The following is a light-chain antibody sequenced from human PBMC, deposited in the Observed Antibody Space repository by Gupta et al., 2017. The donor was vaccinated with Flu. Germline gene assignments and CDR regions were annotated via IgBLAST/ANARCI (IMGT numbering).Light chain of an antibody. CDR1: QSIDIW. Sequence: STSTLSASVGDRVTITCRASQSIDIWLAWYQQKPGKVPKLLIYKASTLEIGVPSRFSGSGSGTEFTLTINSLQPDDSATYYCRRDHSLWTFGQGTMVEVK. CDR3: RRDHSLWT. CDR2: KAS. V-gene: IGKV1-5*03. J-gene: IGKJ1*01.